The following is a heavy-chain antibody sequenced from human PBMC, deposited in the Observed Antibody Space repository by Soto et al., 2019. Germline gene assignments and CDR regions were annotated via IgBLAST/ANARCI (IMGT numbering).Heavy chain of an antibody. V-gene: IGHV6-1*01. CDR1: GDSVSSNSAA. CDR2: TYYRSKWYN. D-gene: IGHD6-13*01. Sequence: PSQTLSLTCAISGDSVSSNSAAWNWIRQSPSRGLEWLGRTYYRSKWYNDYAVSVKSRITINPDTSKNQFSLQLNSVTPEDTAVYYCANSLEQPYIAAAGWFDPWGQGTLVTVSS. J-gene: IGHJ5*02. CDR3: ANSLEQPYIAAAGWFDP.